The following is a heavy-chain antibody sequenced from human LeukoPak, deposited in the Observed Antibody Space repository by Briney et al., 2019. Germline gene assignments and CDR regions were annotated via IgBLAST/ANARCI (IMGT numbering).Heavy chain of an antibody. V-gene: IGHV4-30-2*01. CDR1: GGSISSGGYS. CDR2: IHHSGST. Sequence: SETLSLTCTVSGGSISSGGYSWSWIWQPPGKGLEWIGYIHHSGSTYYNPSLKSRVTISVDWSKNHFSLRLSSVTAADTAVYYCARGRVGATVDYWGQGTLVTVSS. D-gene: IGHD1-26*01. CDR3: ARGRVGATVDY. J-gene: IGHJ4*02.